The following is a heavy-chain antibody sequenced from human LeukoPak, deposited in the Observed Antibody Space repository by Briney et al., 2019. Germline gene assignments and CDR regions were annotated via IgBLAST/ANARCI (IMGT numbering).Heavy chain of an antibody. D-gene: IGHD6-13*01. V-gene: IGHV4-34*01. CDR1: SGSFSAYY. J-gene: IGHJ3*02. CDR3: AREMRWSRGAFDI. Sequence: SETLTLTCAVSSGSFSAYYWIWIRQPPGKGLEWIGEIDHTGFTNYNPSLKSRITMSVDTSKKQFFLQLTSVPTAGTALYYCAREMRWSRGAFDIWGQGAMVTVSS. CDR2: IDHTGFT.